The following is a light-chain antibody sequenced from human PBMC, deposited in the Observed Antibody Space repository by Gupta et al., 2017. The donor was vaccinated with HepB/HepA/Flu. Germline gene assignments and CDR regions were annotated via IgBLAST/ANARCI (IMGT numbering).Light chain of an antibody. V-gene: IGLV2-11*01. CDR2: DAS. CDR3: CSYGGGDTYV. J-gene: IGLJ1*01. Sequence: GQSVTLSCTGTANNVGLYNFISWYQLRPGEVPKLLIYDASKRPSGIPNRFSASKSGITTSLTISGLQADDEGEYYCCSYGGGDTYVFGSGTTVTVL. CDR1: ANNVGLYNF.